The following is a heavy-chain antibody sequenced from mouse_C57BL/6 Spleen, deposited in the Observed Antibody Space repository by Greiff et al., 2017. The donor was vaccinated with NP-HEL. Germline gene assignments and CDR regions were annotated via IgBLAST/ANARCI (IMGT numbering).Heavy chain of an antibody. V-gene: IGHV1-42*01. CDR2: INPSTGGT. CDR1: GYSFTGYY. CDR3: ARYEYGPAWFAY. J-gene: IGHJ3*01. Sequence: EVKLLESGPELVKPGASVKISCKASGYSFTGYYMNWVKQSPEKSLEWIGEINPSTGGTTYNQKFKAKATLTVDKSSSTAYMQLKSLTSEDSAVYYCARYEYGPAWFAYWGQGTLVTVSA. D-gene: IGHD1-1*02.